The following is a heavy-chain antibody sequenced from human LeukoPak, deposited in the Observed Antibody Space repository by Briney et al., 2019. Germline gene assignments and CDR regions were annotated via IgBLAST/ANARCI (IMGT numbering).Heavy chain of an antibody. CDR3: ARGAGGNYYDSSGYYYSYYYYYGMDV. D-gene: IGHD3-22*01. Sequence: GGSLRLSCAASGFTFSSYSMNWVRQAPGKGLEWVSSISSSSSYIYYADSVKGRFTISRDNAKNSLYLQMNSLRAEDTAVYYCARGAGGNYYDSSGYYYSYYYYYGMDVWGQGTTVTVSS. CDR2: ISSSSSYI. CDR1: GFTFSSYS. J-gene: IGHJ6*02. V-gene: IGHV3-21*01.